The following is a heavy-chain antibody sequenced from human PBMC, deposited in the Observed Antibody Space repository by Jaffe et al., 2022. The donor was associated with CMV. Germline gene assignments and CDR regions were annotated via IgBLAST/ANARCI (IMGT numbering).Heavy chain of an antibody. CDR1: GFTFSDYY. CDR3: ARGENSGWKYDY. CDR2: ISSSSSYT. J-gene: IGHJ4*02. V-gene: IGHV3-11*06. D-gene: IGHD6-19*01. Sequence: QVQLVESGGGLVKPGGSLRLSCAASGFTFSDYYMSWIRQAPGKGLEWVSYISSSSSYTNYADSVKGRFTISRDNAKNSLYLQMNSLRAEDTAVYYCARGENSGWKYDYWGQGTLVTVSS.